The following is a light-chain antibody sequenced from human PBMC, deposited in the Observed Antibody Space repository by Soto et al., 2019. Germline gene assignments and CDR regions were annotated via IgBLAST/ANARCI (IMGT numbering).Light chain of an antibody. CDR3: QSYDSRLSAVV. CDR2: DNS. CDR1: SSNLGAGYD. Sequence: QSVLTQPPSMSGAPGQRVTMSCTGSSSNLGAGYDVHWYQRLPGAAPKLLIYDNSNRPSGVPDRFSGSKSGTSASLAITGLQAEDGTDYYCQSYDSRLSAVVFGGGTKLTVL. J-gene: IGLJ2*01. V-gene: IGLV1-40*01.